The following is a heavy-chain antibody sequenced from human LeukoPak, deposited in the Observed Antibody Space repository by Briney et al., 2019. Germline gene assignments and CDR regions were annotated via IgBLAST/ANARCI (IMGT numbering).Heavy chain of an antibody. V-gene: IGHV3-23*01. D-gene: IGHD5-24*01. J-gene: IGHJ4*02. CDR1: GFTFSSYA. Sequence: GGSLRLSCAASGFTFSSYAMSWVRQAPGKGLEWVSAISGSGGSTYYADSVKGRFTISRDNSKNTVYLQMNSLRVEDTAVYYCARAEMATIAGFDYWGQGTLVTVSS. CDR3: ARAEMATIAGFDY. CDR2: ISGSGGST.